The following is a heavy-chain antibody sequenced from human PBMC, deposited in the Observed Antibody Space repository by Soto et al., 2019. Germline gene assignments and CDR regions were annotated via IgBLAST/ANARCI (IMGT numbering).Heavy chain of an antibody. CDR1: GFTFNTYG. Sequence: PGGSLRLSCAASGFTFNTYGMHWVRQAPGKGLEWVAVISSDGSIKYYADSVKGRFTISRDNSKNTLYLQMNTLRPEDTAVYYCSKDNSGTYYWLDYWGLGTLVTVSS. J-gene: IGHJ4*02. V-gene: IGHV3-30*18. CDR2: ISSDGSIK. CDR3: SKDNSGTYYWLDY. D-gene: IGHD1-26*01.